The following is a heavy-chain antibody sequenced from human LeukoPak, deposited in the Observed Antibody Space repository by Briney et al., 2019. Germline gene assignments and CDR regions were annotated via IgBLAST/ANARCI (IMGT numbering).Heavy chain of an antibody. J-gene: IGHJ3*02. V-gene: IGHV1-18*01. CDR2: ISAYNGDT. CDR3: ARHMIVVNDAFDI. D-gene: IGHD3-22*01. CDR1: GYTFLSFG. Sequence: GASVKVSCKTSGYTFLSFGISWVRQAPGQGLEWMGWISAYNGDTKYAQKLQGRVTMTTDTSTSTAYMELRSLRSDDTAMYYCARHMIVVNDAFDIWGQGTMVTVSS.